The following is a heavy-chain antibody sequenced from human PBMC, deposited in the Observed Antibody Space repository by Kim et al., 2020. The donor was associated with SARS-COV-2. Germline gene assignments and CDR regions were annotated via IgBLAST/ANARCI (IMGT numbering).Heavy chain of an antibody. CDR3: ARGAFTANSGSYYFDY. J-gene: IGHJ4*02. Sequence: ASVKVSCKASGYTFTSYDINCVRQATGQGLEWMGWMNPNSGNTGYAQKFQGRVTMTRNTSISTAYMEPSSLRSEDTAVYYCARGAFTANSGSYYFDYWGQGTLVTVSS. D-gene: IGHD1-26*01. V-gene: IGHV1-8*01. CDR1: GYTFTSYD. CDR2: MNPNSGNT.